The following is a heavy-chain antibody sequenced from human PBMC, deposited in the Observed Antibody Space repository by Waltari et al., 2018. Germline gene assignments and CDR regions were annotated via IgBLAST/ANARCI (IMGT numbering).Heavy chain of an antibody. V-gene: IGHV4-30-4*08. CDR1: GGSISSGDYY. D-gene: IGHD6-6*01. CDR3: ARVGIAARRYGYFDL. J-gene: IGHJ2*01. CDR2: INDRGGT. Sequence: QVQLPESGPGLVKPSQTLSLTCTVSGGSISSGDYYWSWIRQPPGKGLEWIGYINDRGGTNYNPSLKSRGTISVDTSKNQCAQKLSAGTAADTAVEYCARVGIAARRYGYFDLWGRGTLVTVSS.